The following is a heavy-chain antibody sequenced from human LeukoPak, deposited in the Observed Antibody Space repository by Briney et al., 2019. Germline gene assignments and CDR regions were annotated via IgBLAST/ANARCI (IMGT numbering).Heavy chain of an antibody. Sequence: SGTLSLTCAVSGGSISSSNWWSWVRQPPGKGLEWIGEIYHSGSTNYNPSLKSRVTISVDKSKNQFSLKLSSVTAADTAVYYCAREGYQLLSPPYYYMDVWGKGTTVTVSS. CDR3: AREGYQLLSPPYYYMDV. D-gene: IGHD2-2*01. V-gene: IGHV4-4*02. CDR1: GGSISSSNW. J-gene: IGHJ6*03. CDR2: IYHSGST.